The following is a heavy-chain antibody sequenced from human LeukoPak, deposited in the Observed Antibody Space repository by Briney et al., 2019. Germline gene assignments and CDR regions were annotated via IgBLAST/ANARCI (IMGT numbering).Heavy chain of an antibody. CDR1: GGSISSGGYY. CDR3: ARARLWFGELPTYFDY. V-gene: IGHV4-31*03. J-gene: IGHJ4*02. CDR2: IYYSGST. D-gene: IGHD3-10*01. Sequence: TLSLTCTVSGGSISSGGYYWSWIRQHPGKGLEWIGYIYYSGSTYYNPSLKSRVTISVDTSKNQFSLKLSSVTAADTAVYYCARARLWFGELPTYFDYWGQGTLVTVSS.